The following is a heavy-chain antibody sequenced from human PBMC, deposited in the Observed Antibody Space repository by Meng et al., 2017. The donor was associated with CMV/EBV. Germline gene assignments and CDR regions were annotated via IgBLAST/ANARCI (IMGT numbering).Heavy chain of an antibody. D-gene: IGHD3-3*01. CDR1: GFTFSSYW. CDR2: IKQDGSEK. V-gene: IGHV3-7*01. Sequence: ETLSLTCAASGFTFSSYWISWVRPAPGKGLEWVANIKQDGSEKYYVDSVKGRFTISRDNAKNSLYLQMNSLRAEDPAVYYCARDPGVLRFLEWLGHGMDVWGQGTTVTVSS. J-gene: IGHJ6*02. CDR3: ARDPGVLRFLEWLGHGMDV.